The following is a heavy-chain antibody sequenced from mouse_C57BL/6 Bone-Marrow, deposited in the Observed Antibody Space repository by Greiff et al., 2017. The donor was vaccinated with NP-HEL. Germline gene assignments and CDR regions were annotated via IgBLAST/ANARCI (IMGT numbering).Heavy chain of an antibody. J-gene: IGHJ2*01. CDR3: ARDPYYYDYDVEYFDY. CDR2: ISGGGGNT. Sequence: EVQLVESGGGLVKPGGSLKLSCAASGFTFSSYTMSWVRQTPEKRLAWVATISGGGGNTYYPDSVQGRFTISRDNAKNTLYLQMSSLRSEDTALYYCARDPYYYDYDVEYFDYWGQGTTLTVSS. V-gene: IGHV5-9*01. D-gene: IGHD2-4*01. CDR1: GFTFSSYT.